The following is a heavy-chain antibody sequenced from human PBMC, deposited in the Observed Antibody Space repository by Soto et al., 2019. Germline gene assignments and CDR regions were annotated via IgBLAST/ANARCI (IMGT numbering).Heavy chain of an antibody. CDR1: GFTFSSYG. Sequence: QVQLVESGGGVVQPGRSLRLSCAASGFTFSSYGMHWVRQAPGKGLERVAVIWYDGSNKYYADSVKGRFTISRDNSKNTLYLQMNSLRAEDTAVYYCARDPLDTAMGPDYWGQGTLVTVSS. CDR3: ARDPLDTAMGPDY. J-gene: IGHJ4*02. CDR2: IWYDGSNK. V-gene: IGHV3-33*01. D-gene: IGHD5-18*01.